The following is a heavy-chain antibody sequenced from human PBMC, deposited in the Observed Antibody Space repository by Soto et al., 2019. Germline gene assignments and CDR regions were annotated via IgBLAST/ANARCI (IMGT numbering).Heavy chain of an antibody. V-gene: IGHV4-4*02. Sequence: QMHLQESGPGLVQPSGTLSLICVVSGDSITTTYWWTWVRQPPGKGLERIGAASQGGHIHFNAFLKSRVTISLDKSKNKSFLDMTSVTAADTAMYLCATRLEGNVGGALWGQGTMITVSS. CDR1: GDSITTTYW. CDR3: ATRLEGNVGGAL. CDR2: ASQGGHI. J-gene: IGHJ3*01. D-gene: IGHD3-16*01.